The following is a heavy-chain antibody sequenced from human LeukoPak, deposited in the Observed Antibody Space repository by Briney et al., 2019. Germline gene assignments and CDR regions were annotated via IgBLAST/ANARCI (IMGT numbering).Heavy chain of an antibody. J-gene: IGHJ4*02. Sequence: GGSLRLSCAASGFTFSSYAMHWVRQAPGKGLEWVAVISYDGSNKYYADSVKGRFTISRDNSKNTLYLQMNSLRAEDTAVYYCARGVATIRGAIDYWGQGTLGTVSS. V-gene: IGHV3-30*04. D-gene: IGHD5-12*01. CDR3: ARGVATIRGAIDY. CDR1: GFTFSSYA. CDR2: ISYDGSNK.